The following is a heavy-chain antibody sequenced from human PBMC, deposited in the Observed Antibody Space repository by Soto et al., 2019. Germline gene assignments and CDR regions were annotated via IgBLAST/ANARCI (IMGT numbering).Heavy chain of an antibody. Sequence: EVQLLESGGGLVQPGGSLRLSCAASGFTFSSYAMSWVRQAPGKGLEWVSAISGSGGSTYYADSVKGRFTISRDNSKNTLYLQMNSLRAEDTAVYYCAKALPWFGELLKGVDYWGQGTLVTVSS. D-gene: IGHD3-10*01. CDR2: ISGSGGST. V-gene: IGHV3-23*01. J-gene: IGHJ4*02. CDR1: GFTFSSYA. CDR3: AKALPWFGELLKGVDY.